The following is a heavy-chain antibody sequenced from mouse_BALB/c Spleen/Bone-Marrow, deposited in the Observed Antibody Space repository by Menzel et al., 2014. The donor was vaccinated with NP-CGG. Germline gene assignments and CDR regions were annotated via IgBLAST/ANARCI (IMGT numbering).Heavy chain of an antibody. D-gene: IGHD2-14*01. Sequence: VQLQQSGAELVKPGASVKLSCTASGFNIKDTYMHWVKQRAEQGLEWIGRIDPANGNTKYDPKFQGKATITADTSSNTAYLQLSSLTSEDTAVYYCARGTPYAMDYWGQGTSVTVSS. V-gene: IGHV14-3*02. CDR2: IDPANGNT. J-gene: IGHJ4*01. CDR1: GFNIKDTY. CDR3: ARGTPYAMDY.